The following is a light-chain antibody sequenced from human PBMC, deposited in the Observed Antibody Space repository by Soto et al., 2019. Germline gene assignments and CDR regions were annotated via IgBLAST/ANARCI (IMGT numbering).Light chain of an antibody. J-gene: IGKJ1*01. CDR3: QQYGSSPQT. V-gene: IGKV3D-20*01. CDR2: DAS. CDR1: QSVSSSY. Sequence: EIVLTQSPATLSLSAGERATLSCGASQSVSSSYLAWYQQKPGLAPRLLIYDASSRATGIPDRFSGSGSGTDFTLTISRLEPEDFAMYYCQQYGSSPQTFGQGTKVEIK.